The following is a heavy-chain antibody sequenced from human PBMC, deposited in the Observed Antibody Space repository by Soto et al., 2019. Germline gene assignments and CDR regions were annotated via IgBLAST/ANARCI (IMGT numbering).Heavy chain of an antibody. CDR3: AHSDGGYEIIYFDF. V-gene: IGHV2-5*02. CDR1: GFSLTTIRVG. Sequence: SGPTLAHPTRPRTLTWFFSGFSLTTIRVGVAWIRQPPGKALEWLAIIYWDDDRRFSPSLKTRLTITGDTSKNQVVLSLTNVDPGDTATYFCAHSDGGYEIIYFDFWGQGIPVTVSS. J-gene: IGHJ4*02. CDR2: IYWDDDR. D-gene: IGHD5-12*01.